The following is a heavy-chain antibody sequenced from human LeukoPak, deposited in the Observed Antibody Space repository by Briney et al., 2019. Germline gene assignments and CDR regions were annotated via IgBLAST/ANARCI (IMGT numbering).Heavy chain of an antibody. CDR3: ARPAYYDSSGYYWNNWLDP. CDR2: IFYSGST. Sequence: PSETLSLTCTVSGGSISSSSYYWGWIRQPPGKGLEWIGSIFYSGSTYYNPSLKSRVTISVDTSKNQFSLKLSSVTAADTAVYYCARPAYYDSSGYYWNNWLDPWGQGTLVTVSS. V-gene: IGHV4-39*01. J-gene: IGHJ5*02. CDR1: GGSISSSSYY. D-gene: IGHD3-22*01.